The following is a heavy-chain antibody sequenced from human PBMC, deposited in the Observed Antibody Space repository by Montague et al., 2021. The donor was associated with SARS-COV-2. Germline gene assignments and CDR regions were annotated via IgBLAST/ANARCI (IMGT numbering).Heavy chain of an antibody. D-gene: IGHD5-24*01. Sequence: SETLSLTCTVSGGPISSSSYYWGWIRQPPGKGLEWIGSIYYNGSTYYNPSLKSRVTISVDTSKNQSSLKLSSVTAADTAVYYCARHFKVTFVRWLQPRGGFDYWGQGTLVTVSS. J-gene: IGHJ4*02. CDR2: IYYNGST. CDR1: GGPISSSSYY. V-gene: IGHV4-39*01. CDR3: ARHFKVTFVRWLQPRGGFDY.